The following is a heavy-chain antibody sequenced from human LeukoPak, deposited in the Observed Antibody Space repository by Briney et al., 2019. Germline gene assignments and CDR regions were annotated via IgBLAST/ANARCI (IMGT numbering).Heavy chain of an antibody. CDR3: ARVVPAANRYYYYYYMDV. V-gene: IGHV3-48*01. Sequence: GGSLRLSCAASGFTFSSYSMNWVRQAPGKGLEWVSYISSSSSTIYYADSVKGRFTISRDNAKNSLYLQMNSLRAEDTAVYYCARVVPAANRYYYYYYMDVWGKGTTVTISS. D-gene: IGHD2-2*01. CDR1: GFTFSSYS. CDR2: ISSSSSTI. J-gene: IGHJ6*03.